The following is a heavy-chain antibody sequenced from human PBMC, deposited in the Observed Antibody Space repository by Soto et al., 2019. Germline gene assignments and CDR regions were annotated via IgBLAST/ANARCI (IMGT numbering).Heavy chain of an antibody. D-gene: IGHD2-2*01. CDR2: INAGNGNT. CDR1: GYTFTSYA. CDR3: ARVRGTYCSSTSCYVGTYYYYYYMDV. Sequence: GASVKVSCKASGYTFTSYAMHWVRQAPGQRLEWMGWINAGNGNTKYSQKFQGRVTITRDTSASTAYMELSSLRSEDTAVYYCARVRGTYCSSTSCYVGTYYYYYYMDVWGKGTTVTVSS. J-gene: IGHJ6*03. V-gene: IGHV1-3*01.